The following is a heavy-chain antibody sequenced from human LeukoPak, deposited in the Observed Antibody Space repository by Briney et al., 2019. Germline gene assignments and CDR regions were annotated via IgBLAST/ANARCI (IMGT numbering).Heavy chain of an antibody. D-gene: IGHD3-9*01. CDR1: GGSIGSGSYY. Sequence: SSQTLSLTRTVSGGSIGSGSYYWTWLRQPAGKGLEGIGRIYTSGSTNYNPSPKSRVTISADTSKNQFSLKLSSVTAADTAVYYCAREGPNIVTGYIYFDLWGRGTLVTVSS. V-gene: IGHV4-61*02. J-gene: IGHJ2*01. CDR2: IYTSGST. CDR3: AREGPNIVTGYIYFDL.